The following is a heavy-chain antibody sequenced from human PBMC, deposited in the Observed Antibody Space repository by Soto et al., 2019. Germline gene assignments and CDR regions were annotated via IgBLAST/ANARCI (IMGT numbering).Heavy chain of an antibody. CDR2: IWYDGSNK. J-gene: IGHJ4*02. Sequence: QVQLVESGGGVVQPGRSLRLSCAASGFIFSTYGMHWVRQAPGKGLEWEAVIWYDGSNKYYADSVKGRLTVSRDNSKNTLYLQMNSLRAEDTAVYYCARDNSGTLAASGGLDYWGQGTLVTVSS. CDR3: ARDNSGTLAASGGLDY. CDR1: GFIFSTYG. V-gene: IGHV3-33*01. D-gene: IGHD6-13*01.